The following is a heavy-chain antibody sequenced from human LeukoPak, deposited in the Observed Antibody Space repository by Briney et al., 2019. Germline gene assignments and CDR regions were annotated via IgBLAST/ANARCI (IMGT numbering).Heavy chain of an antibody. J-gene: IGHJ4*02. CDR2: ISSSGNTI. D-gene: IGHD3-10*01. Sequence: GGSLRLSCAASEFTFTSYELNWVRQAPGKGLEWVSYISSSGNTISYADSVKGRFTISRDNAKNSLYLQVISLRAEDTAVYYCARVLNYGFDYWGQGTLVTVSS. CDR1: EFTFTSYE. V-gene: IGHV3-48*03. CDR3: ARVLNYGFDY.